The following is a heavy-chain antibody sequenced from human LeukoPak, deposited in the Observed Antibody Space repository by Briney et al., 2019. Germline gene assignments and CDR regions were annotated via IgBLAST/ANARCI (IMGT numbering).Heavy chain of an antibody. D-gene: IGHD6-13*01. CDR3: ARMDGSSWYLVDY. J-gene: IGHJ4*02. Sequence: PGGSLRLSCAASGFTFDDYGMSWVRHAPGKGLEWVSGINWNGGSTGYADSVKGRFTISRDNAKNSLYLQMNSLRAEDTALYHCARMDGSSWYLVDYWGQGTLVTVSS. CDR2: INWNGGST. V-gene: IGHV3-20*01. CDR1: GFTFDDYG.